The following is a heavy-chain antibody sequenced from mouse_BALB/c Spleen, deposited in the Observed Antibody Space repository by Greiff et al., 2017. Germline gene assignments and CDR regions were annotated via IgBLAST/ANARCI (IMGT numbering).Heavy chain of an antibody. D-gene: IGHD2-1*01. CDR2: ISSGGSYT. Sequence: EVQVVESGGGLVKPGGSLKLSCAASGFTFSSYAMSWVRQSPEKRLEWVAEISSGGSYTYYPDTVTGRFTISRDNAKNTLYLEMSSLRSEDTAMYYCARDLPFAYWGQGTLVTVSA. J-gene: IGHJ3*01. V-gene: IGHV5-9-4*01. CDR1: GFTFSSYA. CDR3: ARDLPFAY.